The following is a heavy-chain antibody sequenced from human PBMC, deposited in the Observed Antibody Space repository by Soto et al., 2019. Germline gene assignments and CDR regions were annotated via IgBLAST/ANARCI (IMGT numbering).Heavy chain of an antibody. D-gene: IGHD2-15*01. J-gene: IGHJ4*02. CDR3: ARGPIVVVAASPGYFDY. Sequence: QVQLVQSGAEVKKPGASVKVSCKASGYTFTSYGISWVRQAPVQGLEWMGWISAYNGNTNYAQKLQSRVTMTTHTSTSTAYMELRSLRSDDTAVYYCARGPIVVVAASPGYFDYWGQGTLVTVSS. CDR1: GYTFTSYG. CDR2: ISAYNGNT. V-gene: IGHV1-18*01.